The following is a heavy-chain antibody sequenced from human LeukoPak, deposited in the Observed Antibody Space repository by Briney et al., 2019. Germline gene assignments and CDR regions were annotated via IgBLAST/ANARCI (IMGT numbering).Heavy chain of an antibody. V-gene: IGHV4-39*07. CDR2: INHSGST. J-gene: IGHJ6*02. D-gene: IGHD3-22*01. CDR1: GGSISSGGYY. CDR3: ASSSYYYDSSQGYYYGMDV. Sequence: SETLSLTCTVSGGSISSGGYYWSWIRQPPGKGLEWIGEINHSGSTNYNPSLKSRVTISVDTSKNQFSLKLSSVTAADTAVYYCASSSYYYDSSQGYYYGMDVWGQGTTVTVSS.